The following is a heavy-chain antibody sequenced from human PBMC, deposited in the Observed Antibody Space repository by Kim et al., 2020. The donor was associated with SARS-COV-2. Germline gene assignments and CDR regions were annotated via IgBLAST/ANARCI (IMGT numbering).Heavy chain of an antibody. J-gene: IGHJ3*02. D-gene: IGHD1-26*01. CDR3: ARDLYSGSYLDAFDI. Sequence: ASVKVSCKASGYTFTSYGISWVRQAPGQGLEWMGWISAYNGNTNYAQKLQGRVTMTTDTSTSTAYMELRSLRSDDTAVYYCARDLYSGSYLDAFDIWGQGTMVTVSS. CDR2: ISAYNGNT. CDR1: GYTFTSYG. V-gene: IGHV1-18*01.